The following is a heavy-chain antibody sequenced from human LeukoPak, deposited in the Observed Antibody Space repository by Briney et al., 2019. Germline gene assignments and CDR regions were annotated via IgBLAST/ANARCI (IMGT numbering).Heavy chain of an antibody. V-gene: IGHV4-59*08. CDR3: ARPTTVRNWYFDL. CDR2: IYYSGST. J-gene: IGHJ2*01. D-gene: IGHD4-17*01. CDR1: GGSISSYY. Sequence: PSETLSLTCTVSGGSISSYYWSWIRQPPGKGLEWIGYIYYSGSTNYNPSLKSRVTISVDTSKNQFSLKLSSVTAADTAVYYCARPTTVRNWYFDLWGRGTLVTVSS.